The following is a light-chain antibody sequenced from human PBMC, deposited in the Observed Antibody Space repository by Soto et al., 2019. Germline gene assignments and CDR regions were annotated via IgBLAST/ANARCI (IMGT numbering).Light chain of an antibody. CDR1: SSNIGAGYD. J-gene: IGLJ3*02. Sequence: QSVLTQPPSVSGAPGQTVTISCTGSSSNIGAGYDVHWYQQLPGTAPKLLIYGNSNRPSGVPDRFSGSKSGTSASLAITGLQAEDDAAYYCHSYDSSLSGWVFGGGTKLTVL. V-gene: IGLV1-40*01. CDR2: GNS. CDR3: HSYDSSLSGWV.